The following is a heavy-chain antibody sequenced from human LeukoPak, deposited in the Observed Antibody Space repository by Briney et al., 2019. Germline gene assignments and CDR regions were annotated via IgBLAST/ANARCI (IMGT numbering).Heavy chain of an antibody. CDR2: IWYDGSNK. CDR1: GFTFSSYG. Sequence: PGRSLRLSCAASGFTFSSYGMHWVRQAPVKGLEWVAVIWYDGSNKYYADSVKGRFTISRDNSKNTLYLQMNSLRAEDTAVYYCARESNSSGWHLRVSFDYWGQGTLVTVSS. J-gene: IGHJ4*02. V-gene: IGHV3-33*01. CDR3: ARESNSSGWHLRVSFDY. D-gene: IGHD6-19*01.